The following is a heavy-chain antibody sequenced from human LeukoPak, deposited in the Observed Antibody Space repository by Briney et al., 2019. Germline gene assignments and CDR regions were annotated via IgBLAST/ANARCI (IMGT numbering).Heavy chain of an antibody. Sequence: GGSLRLSCAASGFTFSSYAMHWVRQAPGKGLEYVSAIGSNGGSTYYANSVKGRFTISRDNSKNTLYLQMNSLRAEDTAVYYCVRDFRFLEDYWGQGTLVTVSS. D-gene: IGHD3-3*01. V-gene: IGHV3-64*01. CDR1: GFTFSSYA. J-gene: IGHJ4*02. CDR3: VRDFRFLEDY. CDR2: IGSNGGST.